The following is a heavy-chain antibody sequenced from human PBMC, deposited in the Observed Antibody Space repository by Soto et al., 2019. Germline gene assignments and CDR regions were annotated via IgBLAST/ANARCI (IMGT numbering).Heavy chain of an antibody. D-gene: IGHD2-15*01. J-gene: IGHJ4*02. CDR3: ARRVDCSGGSCYADY. Sequence: QVQLVQSGAEVKEPGASVKVSCKAFGYTFTNYGITWVRQAPGQGLEWMGWINADNGNTNFAQRVQGRVTMTTDTSTSTAYMERRSLTYDDTAMYFCARRVDCSGGSCYADYWGQGTLVSVSS. CDR2: INADNGNT. V-gene: IGHV1-18*01. CDR1: GYTFTNYG.